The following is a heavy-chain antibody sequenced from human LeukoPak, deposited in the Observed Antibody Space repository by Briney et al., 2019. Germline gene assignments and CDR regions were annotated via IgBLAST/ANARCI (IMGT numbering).Heavy chain of an antibody. CDR2: INSDGSST. CDR1: GFTFSSYW. Sequence: GGSLTLSCAASGFTFSSYWMHWVRQAPGKGLVWVSRINSDGSSTSYADSVEGRFTISRDNAKNTLYLQMNSLRAEDTAVYYCARGVDDYYYYYMDVWGKGTTVTISS. J-gene: IGHJ6*03. V-gene: IGHV3-74*01. CDR3: ARGVDDYYYYYMDV.